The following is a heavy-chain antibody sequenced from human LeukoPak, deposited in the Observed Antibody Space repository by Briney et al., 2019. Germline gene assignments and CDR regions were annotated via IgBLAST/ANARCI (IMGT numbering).Heavy chain of an antibody. CDR3: ARVLWFGGRDYYYYGMDV. Sequence: GASVKVSCKASGGTFSSYAISWVRQAPGQGLEWMGGIIPIFGTANYAQKFQGRVTITADESTSTAYMELSSLRSEDTAVYYCARVLWFGGRDYYYYGMDVWGQGTTVTVSS. CDR2: IIPIFGTA. CDR1: GGTFSSYA. V-gene: IGHV1-69*13. D-gene: IGHD3-10*01. J-gene: IGHJ6*02.